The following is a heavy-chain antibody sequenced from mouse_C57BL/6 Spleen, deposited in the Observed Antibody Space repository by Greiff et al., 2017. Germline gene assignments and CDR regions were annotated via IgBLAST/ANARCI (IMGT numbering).Heavy chain of an antibody. J-gene: IGHJ1*03. V-gene: IGHV1-50*01. Sequence: QVQLKQSGAELVKPGASVKLSCKASGYTFTSYWMQWVKQRPGQGLEWIGEIDPSDSYTNYNQKFKGKATLTVDTSSSTAYMQLSSLTSEDSAVYYCAREDKDFDVWGTGTTVTVSS. CDR2: IDPSDSYT. CDR1: GYTFTSYW. CDR3: AREDKDFDV.